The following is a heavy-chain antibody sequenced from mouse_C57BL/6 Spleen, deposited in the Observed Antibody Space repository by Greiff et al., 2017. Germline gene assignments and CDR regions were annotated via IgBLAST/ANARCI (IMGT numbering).Heavy chain of an antibody. Sequence: VQLQESGAELARPGASVKLSCKASGYTFTSYGISWVKQRTGQGLEWIGEIYPRSGNTYYNEKFKGKATLTADKSSSTAYMELRSLTSEDCAVYFCARRGEGAMDYWGQGTSVTVSS. V-gene: IGHV1-81*01. CDR2: IYPRSGNT. CDR3: ARRGEGAMDY. CDR1: GYTFTSYG. J-gene: IGHJ4*01.